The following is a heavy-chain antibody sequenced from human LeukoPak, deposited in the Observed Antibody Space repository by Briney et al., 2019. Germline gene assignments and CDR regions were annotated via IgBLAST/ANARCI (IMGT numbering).Heavy chain of an antibody. V-gene: IGHV3-48*03. CDR2: ISSSGSTI. Sequence: PGGSLRLSCAASGFTFSSYEMNWVRQAPGKGLEWVSYISSSGSTIYYADSVKGRFTISRDNAKNSLYLQMNCLRAEDTAVYYCAREEQQLADYWGQGTLVTVSS. CDR1: GFTFSSYE. CDR3: AREEQQLADY. J-gene: IGHJ4*02. D-gene: IGHD6-13*01.